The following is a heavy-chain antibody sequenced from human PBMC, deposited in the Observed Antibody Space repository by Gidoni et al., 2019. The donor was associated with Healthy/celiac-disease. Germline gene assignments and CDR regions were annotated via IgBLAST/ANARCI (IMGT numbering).Heavy chain of an antibody. J-gene: IGHJ3*02. D-gene: IGHD5-12*01. V-gene: IGHV5-51*01. CDR1: GYSVTGYW. CDR2: IYPGDSAT. CDR3: ARRGDGYAFDI. Sequence: EGQLVQSGAEVKKPGESLKISRKGSGYSVTGYWIGWVRKMPGKGLEWMGIIYPGDSATRYSSSFQGQVTISADKSISTAYLQWSSLKASYTAMYYCARRGDGYAFDIWGQGTMVTVSS.